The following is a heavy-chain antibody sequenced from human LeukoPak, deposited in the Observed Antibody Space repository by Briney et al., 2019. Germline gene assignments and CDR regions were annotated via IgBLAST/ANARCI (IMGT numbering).Heavy chain of an antibody. J-gene: IGHJ3*02. D-gene: IGHD2-15*01. CDR2: ISTGSSYI. CDR3: ARGYCSGGSCYLNAFDI. Sequence: GGSLRLSCAASGFIFTNAWMSWVRQAPGKGLEWVSSISTGSSYIFYADSVKGRFTISRDNAKNSLYLQMNSLRAEDTAVYYCARGYCSGGSCYLNAFDIWGQGTMVTVSS. V-gene: IGHV3-21*01. CDR1: GFIFTNAW.